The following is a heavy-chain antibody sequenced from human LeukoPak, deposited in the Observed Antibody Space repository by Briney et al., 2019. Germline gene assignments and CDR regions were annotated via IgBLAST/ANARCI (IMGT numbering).Heavy chain of an antibody. CDR1: GYTFTSYG. CDR2: ISAYNGNT. CDR3: ARGRGYSYGYSSPPDAFDI. J-gene: IGHJ3*02. Sequence: ASVKVSCKASGYTFTSYGISWVRQPPGQGLEWMGLISAYNGNTNYAQKLQGRVTMTTDTSTSTAYMELRSLRSDDTAVYYCARGRGYSYGYSSPPDAFDIWGQGTMVTVSS. V-gene: IGHV1-18*01. D-gene: IGHD5-18*01.